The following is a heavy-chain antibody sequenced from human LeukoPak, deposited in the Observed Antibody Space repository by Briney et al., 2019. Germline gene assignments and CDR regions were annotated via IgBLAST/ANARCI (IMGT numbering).Heavy chain of an antibody. V-gene: IGHV3-21*01. J-gene: IGHJ3*02. D-gene: IGHD2-2*01. CDR3: ARAASPADAFDI. CDR1: GFTFSSYS. CDR2: ISSSSSYI. Sequence: GGSLRLSCAASGFTFSSYSMNWVRQAPGKGLEWVSSISSSSSYIYYADSVKGRFTISRDNAKNSLYLQMNSLRAEDTAVYCCARAASPADAFDIWGQGTMVTVSS.